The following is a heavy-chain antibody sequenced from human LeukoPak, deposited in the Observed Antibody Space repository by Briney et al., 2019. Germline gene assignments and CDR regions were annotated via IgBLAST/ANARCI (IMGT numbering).Heavy chain of an antibody. CDR3: TKGWGDY. Sequence: GGSLRLSCTTSGFTFGEFAMSWFRQAPGKGLELVGFIRSEAYGGTTEYVASVKGRFTISRDDSESLAYLQMNSLKIEDTAVYYCTKGWGDYWGRGALVTVSS. CDR1: GFTFGEFA. D-gene: IGHD6-19*01. J-gene: IGHJ4*02. V-gene: IGHV3-49*03. CDR2: IRSEAYGGTT.